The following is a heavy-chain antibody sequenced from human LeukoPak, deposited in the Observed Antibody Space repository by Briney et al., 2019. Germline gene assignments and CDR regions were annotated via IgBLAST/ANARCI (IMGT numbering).Heavy chain of an antibody. CDR2: IYPGDSDT. CDR1: GYNFANYW. D-gene: IGHD6-19*01. CDR3: ARNVRYSSGWYPFDY. J-gene: IGHJ4*02. V-gene: IGHV5-51*01. Sequence: GESLKISCKGSGYNFANYWIGWVRQMPGKGLEWMGIIYPGDSDTRYSPSFQGQVTISADKSINTAYLQWSSLKASDTAMYYCARNVRYSSGWYPFDYWGQGTLVTVSS.